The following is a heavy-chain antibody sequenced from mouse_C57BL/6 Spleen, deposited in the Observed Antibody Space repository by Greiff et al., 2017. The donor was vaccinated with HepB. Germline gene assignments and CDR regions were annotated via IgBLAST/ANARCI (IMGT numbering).Heavy chain of an antibody. V-gene: IGHV1-26*01. D-gene: IGHD3-2*02. CDR3: ATDSSGYCDY. CDR1: GYTFTDYY. CDR2: INPNNGGT. J-gene: IGHJ2*01. Sequence: EVQLQQSGPELVKPGASVKISCKASGYTFTDYYMNWVKQSHGKSLEWIGDINPNNGGTSYNQKFKGKATLTVDKSSSTAYMELRSLTSEDSAVYYCATDSSGYCDYWGQGTTLTVSS.